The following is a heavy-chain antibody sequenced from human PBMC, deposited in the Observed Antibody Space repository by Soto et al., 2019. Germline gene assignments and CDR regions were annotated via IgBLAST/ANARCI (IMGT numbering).Heavy chain of an antibody. J-gene: IGHJ6*02. D-gene: IGHD3-9*01. CDR2: IHYDGST. Sequence: QVQLQESGPGLVKPSETLSLTCTVSGGSISNYYWNWIRQPPGKGLEWIGNIHYDGSTKYNPSLKVRGGVTVDTSNNKFSLKLSAVTAADTTVYYCARNYDVLTGRGDLYVWGQGTRVTVSS. CDR1: GGSISNYY. CDR3: ARNYDVLTGRGDLYV. V-gene: IGHV4-59*08.